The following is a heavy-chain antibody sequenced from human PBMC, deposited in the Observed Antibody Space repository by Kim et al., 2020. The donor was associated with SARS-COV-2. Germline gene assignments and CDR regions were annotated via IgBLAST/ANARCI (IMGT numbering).Heavy chain of an antibody. CDR3: ARVRHTAMVTASFDY. V-gene: IGHV1-46*01. Sequence: ASVKVSCKASGYTFTSYYMHWVRQAPGQGLEWMGIINPSGGSTSYAQKFQGRVTMTRDTSTSTVYMELSSLRSEDTAVYYCARVRHTAMVTASFDYWGQGTLVTVSS. J-gene: IGHJ4*02. CDR1: GYTFTSYY. D-gene: IGHD5-18*01. CDR2: INPSGGST.